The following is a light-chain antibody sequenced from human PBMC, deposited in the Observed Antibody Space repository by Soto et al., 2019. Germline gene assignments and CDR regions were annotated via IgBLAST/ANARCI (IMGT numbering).Light chain of an antibody. J-gene: IGLJ3*02. CDR1: RSDVGSHNV. CDR2: EVS. CDR3: CSYAGSSTWV. Sequence: QSVLTQPASVSGSPGQSITISCTGTRSDVGSHNVVSWYQQHPGKAPKLMIYEVSKRPSGVSNRFSGSKSGNTASLTISGLQAEDEADYYCCSYAGSSTWVFGGGTKLTVL. V-gene: IGLV2-23*02.